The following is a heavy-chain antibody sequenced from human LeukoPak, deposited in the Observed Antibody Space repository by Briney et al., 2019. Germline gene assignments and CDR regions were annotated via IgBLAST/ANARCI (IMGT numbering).Heavy chain of an antibody. D-gene: IGHD3-16*01. J-gene: IGHJ4*02. CDR3: ASGGPFDN. Sequence: GGSLRLSCAASGFTFRTYSMNWIRQAPGKGLEWVSSISGSSSFIYYADSLKGRFTISRDNAKNSLYLQMNSLRAEDTAVYYCASGGPFDNWGQGTLVTVSS. CDR2: ISGSSSFI. CDR1: GFTFRTYS. V-gene: IGHV3-21*01.